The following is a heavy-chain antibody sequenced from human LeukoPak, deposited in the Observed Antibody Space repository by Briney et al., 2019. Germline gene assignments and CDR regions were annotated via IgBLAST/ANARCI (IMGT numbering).Heavy chain of an antibody. J-gene: IGHJ4*02. Sequence: GRSPRLSCAASGFTFSSYGMHWVRQAPGKGLEWVANIKEDGSEKYYVDSVKGRFTISRDSAKNSLYLQMNSLRVEDTAVYYCARDHNYGSDYWGQGTLVTVSS. CDR1: GFTFSSYG. D-gene: IGHD5-18*01. CDR2: IKEDGSEK. CDR3: ARDHNYGSDY. V-gene: IGHV3-7*03.